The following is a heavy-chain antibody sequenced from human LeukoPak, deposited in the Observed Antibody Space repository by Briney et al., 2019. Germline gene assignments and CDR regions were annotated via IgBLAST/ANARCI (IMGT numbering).Heavy chain of an antibody. J-gene: IGHJ5*02. CDR2: INPSGGST. CDR1: GYTFTNYY. D-gene: IGHD5-12*01. V-gene: IGHV1-46*01. CDR3: AREHIGYDS. Sequence: ASVKVSYKASGYTFTNYYMHWVRQAPGQGLEWMGIINPSGGSTNYAQKFQGGVTMTRDTSTSTVYMELSSLRSEDTAVYYCAREHIGYDSWGQGTLLTVSS.